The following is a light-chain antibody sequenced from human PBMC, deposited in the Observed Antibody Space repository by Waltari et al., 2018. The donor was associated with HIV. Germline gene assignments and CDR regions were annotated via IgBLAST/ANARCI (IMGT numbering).Light chain of an antibody. Sequence: AIQLTQSPSSLSASVADNVTITCRASQGIRNDLGWYQHRPGKAPKLLIYGASTLDSGVPSRFSGGGSGTVFTLTVNSLQPEDFATYYCLQEYTYPRTFGPGTKVDV. CDR2: GAS. CDR3: LQEYTYPRT. J-gene: IGKJ3*01. V-gene: IGKV1-6*01. CDR1: QGIRND.